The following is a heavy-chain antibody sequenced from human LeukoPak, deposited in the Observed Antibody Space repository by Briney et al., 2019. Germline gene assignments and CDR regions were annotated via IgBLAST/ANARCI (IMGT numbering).Heavy chain of an antibody. CDR2: VYYRGGT. J-gene: IGHJ4*02. CDR1: GASISSSSHY. V-gene: IGHV4-39*02. D-gene: IGHD4-23*01. Sequence: SETLSLTCTASGASISSSSHYWGWIRQPPGKGLEWIGSVYYRGGTYYNPSLKSRVTISVDTSKNHFSLKLSSVTAADTAVYYCARLGRKTTVVPPDFDCWGQGTLVTVSS. CDR3: ARLGRKTTVVPPDFDC.